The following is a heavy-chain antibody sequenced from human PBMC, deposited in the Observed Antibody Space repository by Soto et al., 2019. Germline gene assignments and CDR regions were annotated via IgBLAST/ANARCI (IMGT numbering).Heavy chain of an antibody. J-gene: IGHJ4*02. D-gene: IGHD6-6*01. Sequence: GGSLRLSCAASGFIFSTSAMTWVRQAPGKGLEWVSTISGGAYSTYYADSVKGRFTISRDNSKNTLYLQMNGLRAEDTAVYYCAKPSSSLSFGPLDYWGQGILVTVSS. CDR2: ISGGAYST. CDR3: AKPSSSLSFGPLDY. V-gene: IGHV3-23*01. CDR1: GFIFSTSA.